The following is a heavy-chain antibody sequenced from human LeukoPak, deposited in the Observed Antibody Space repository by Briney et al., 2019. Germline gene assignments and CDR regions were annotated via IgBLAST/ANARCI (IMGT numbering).Heavy chain of an antibody. J-gene: IGHJ4*02. V-gene: IGHV4-39*01. D-gene: IGHD6-13*01. CDR2: MYYSGNT. CDR3: ARLPIAAASVTKPAY. CDR1: GGSISSSSYY. Sequence: SETLSLTCTVSGGSISSSSYYWGWLRQPPGKGLEWRGSMYYSGNTFYKSSLKSRVTISVDTSKNQISLKLSSVTAADTAVYYCARLPIAAASVTKPAYWGQGTLVIVSS.